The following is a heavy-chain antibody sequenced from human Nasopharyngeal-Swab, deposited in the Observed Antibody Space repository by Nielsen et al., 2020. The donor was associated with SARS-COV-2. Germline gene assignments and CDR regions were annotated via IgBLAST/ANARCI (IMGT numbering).Heavy chain of an antibody. CDR3: ARDWSTIFGVIIRGGMDV. J-gene: IGHJ6*02. Sequence: GESLKISCAVSGFTFSNYWMSWVRQAPGKGLEWVANIKQDGSETYHVDSVKGRFTISRDSAKNSLYLQMNSLRPDDTAVYYCARDWSTIFGVIIRGGMDVWGQGTTVTVSS. V-gene: IGHV3-7*01. CDR1: GFTFSNYW. D-gene: IGHD3-3*01. CDR2: IKQDGSET.